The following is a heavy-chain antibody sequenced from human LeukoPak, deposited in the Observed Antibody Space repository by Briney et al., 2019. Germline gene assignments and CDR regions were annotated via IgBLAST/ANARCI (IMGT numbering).Heavy chain of an antibody. J-gene: IGHJ4*02. CDR3: ARHRGYSSSYFDY. CDR1: GGSISSSSYY. Sequence: SETLSLTCTVSGGSISSSSYYWGWIRQPPGKGLEWIGSIYYSGSTYYNPSLKSRVTISVDTSKNQFSLKLSSVTAADTAVYYCARHRGYSSSYFDYWGQGTLVTVSS. D-gene: IGHD6-13*01. CDR2: IYYSGST. V-gene: IGHV4-39*01.